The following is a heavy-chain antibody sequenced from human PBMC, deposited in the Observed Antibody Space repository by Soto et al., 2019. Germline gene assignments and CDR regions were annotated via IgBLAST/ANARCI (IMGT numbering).Heavy chain of an antibody. J-gene: IGHJ4*02. CDR1: GISVSTSDYY. Sequence: SETLSLTCTVSGISVSTSDYYWGWVRQPPGKGLDWIGNIYYSGSTSYNPSLRSRVTLSVDTSKNQFSLRLNSVTAADTAVYFCAGFVVPASRNSDFDYWGQGTLVTVSS. D-gene: IGHD2-15*01. V-gene: IGHV4-39*01. CDR2: IYYSGST. CDR3: AGFVVPASRNSDFDY.